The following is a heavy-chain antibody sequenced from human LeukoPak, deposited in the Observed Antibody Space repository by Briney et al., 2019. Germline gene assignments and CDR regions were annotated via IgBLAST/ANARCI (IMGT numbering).Heavy chain of an antibody. CDR1: GGSTSSSSYY. J-gene: IGHJ4*02. Sequence: SETLSLTCTVSGGSTSSSSYYWGWIRQPPGKGLEWIGSIYYSGSTYYNPSLKSRVTISVDTSKNQFSLKLSSVTAADTAVYYCARRVNHYYDSSGYYYPSGYFDYWGQGTLVTVSS. CDR3: ARRVNHYYDSSGYYYPSGYFDY. CDR2: IYYSGST. V-gene: IGHV4-39*01. D-gene: IGHD3-22*01.